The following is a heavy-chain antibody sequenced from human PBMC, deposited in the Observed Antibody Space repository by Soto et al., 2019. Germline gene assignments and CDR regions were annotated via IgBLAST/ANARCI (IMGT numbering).Heavy chain of an antibody. CDR3: AKGDYDFWSGYLYYYYYYGMDV. V-gene: IGHV3-33*06. J-gene: IGHJ6*02. CDR1: GFTFSSYG. CDR2: IWYDGSNK. D-gene: IGHD3-3*01. Sequence: GGSLRLSCAASGFTFSSYGMHWVRQAPGKGLEWVAVIWYDGSNKYYADSVKGRFTISRDSSKNTLYLQMNSLRAEDTAVYYCAKGDYDFWSGYLYYYYYYGMDVWGQGTTVTVSS.